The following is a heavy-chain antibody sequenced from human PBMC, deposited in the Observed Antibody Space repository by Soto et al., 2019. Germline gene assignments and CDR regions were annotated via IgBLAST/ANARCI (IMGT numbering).Heavy chain of an antibody. J-gene: IGHJ5*02. D-gene: IGHD5-18*01. V-gene: IGHV4-30-4*01. CDR3: ASLKLGYSTFDP. Sequence: QVQLQESGPGLVKPSQTLSLTCTVSGGSISSGDYYWSWIRKPPGKGLVWIGYIYYSGSTYYSPSPKSRVTISVDTSKNQFSLKLSSVTAADTAVYYCASLKLGYSTFDPWGQGTLVTVSS. CDR1: GGSISSGDYY. CDR2: IYYSGST.